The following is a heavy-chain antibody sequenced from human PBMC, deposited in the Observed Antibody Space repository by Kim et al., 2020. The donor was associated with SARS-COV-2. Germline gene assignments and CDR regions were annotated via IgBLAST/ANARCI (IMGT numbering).Heavy chain of an antibody. D-gene: IGHD1-26*01. V-gene: IGHV1-69*13. CDR2: IIPIFGTA. J-gene: IGHJ4*02. Sequence: SVKVSCKASGGTFSSYAISWVRQAPGQGLEWMGGIIPIFGTANYAQKFQGRVTITADESTSTAYMELSSLRSEDTAVYYCARSILGSHGSGTFDYWGQGTLVTVSS. CDR1: GGTFSSYA. CDR3: ARSILGSHGSGTFDY.